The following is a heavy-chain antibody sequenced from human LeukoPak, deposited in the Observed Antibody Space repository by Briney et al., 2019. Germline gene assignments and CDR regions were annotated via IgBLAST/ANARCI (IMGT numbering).Heavy chain of an antibody. CDR3: TTPRITGTTWFDP. CDR2: IKSKTDGGTT. Sequence: GGSLRLSCAASGFTFSNAWMSWVRQAPGKGLEWVGRIKSKTDGGTTDYAAPVKGRFTISRDESKNTLYLQMNSLKTEDTAVYYCTTPRITGTTWFDPWGQGTLVTVSS. D-gene: IGHD1-7*01. J-gene: IGHJ5*02. V-gene: IGHV3-15*01. CDR1: GFTFSNAW.